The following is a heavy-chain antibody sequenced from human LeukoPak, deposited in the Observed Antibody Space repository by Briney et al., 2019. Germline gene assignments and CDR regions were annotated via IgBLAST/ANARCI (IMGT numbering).Heavy chain of an antibody. D-gene: IGHD4-17*01. V-gene: IGHV4-30-4*08. CDR3: ARVKYGDYRGYFDY. CDR2: IYYSGST. CDR1: GGSISSGDYY. J-gene: IGHJ4*02. Sequence: SQTLSLTCTVSGGSISSGDYYWSWIRQPPGKGLEWIGYIYYSGSTYYNPSLKSRVTISVDTSKNQFSLKLSSVTAADTAVYYCARVKYGDYRGYFDYWGQGTLVTVSS.